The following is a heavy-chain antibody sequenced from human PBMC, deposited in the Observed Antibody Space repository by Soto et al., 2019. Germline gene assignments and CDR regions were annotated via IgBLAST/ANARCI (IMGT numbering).Heavy chain of an antibody. CDR3: ARGAYSDSSSYFDY. CDR1: GDSISSGDHY. Sequence: QVQLQESGPGLVKPSQTLSLTCTVSGDSISSGDHYWSWIRQPPGKGLEWIGYIYYSGTTYSRPSLQSRVTISVDTSKNQFSLKLNSVTAADTDVYDCARGAYSDSSSYFDYWGQGTLVPVSS. D-gene: IGHD6-6*01. V-gene: IGHV4-30-4*01. CDR2: IYYSGTT. J-gene: IGHJ4*02.